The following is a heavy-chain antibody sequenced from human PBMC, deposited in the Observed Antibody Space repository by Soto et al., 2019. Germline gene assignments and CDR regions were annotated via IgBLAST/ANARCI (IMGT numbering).Heavy chain of an antibody. CDR1: GFTFSTYG. V-gene: IGHV3-33*01. CDR2: IWYDESNK. D-gene: IGHD4-17*01. J-gene: IGHJ4*02. Sequence: QVQLVESGGGMVQPGRSLRLSCAASGFTFSTYGMHWVRQAPGKGLEWVAVIWYDESNKYYADSVKGRFTISRDNSMNTLYLQMNSLRAEDTAVYYCARGVDYGDYAVDYWGQGTLVTVSS. CDR3: ARGVDYGDYAVDY.